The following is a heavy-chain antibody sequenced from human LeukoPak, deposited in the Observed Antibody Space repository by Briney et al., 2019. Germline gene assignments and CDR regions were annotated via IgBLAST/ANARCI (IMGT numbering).Heavy chain of an antibody. V-gene: IGHV3-48*04. Sequence: PGGSLRLSCAASGFTFSSYSMNWVRQAPGKGLEWVSYISSSSSTIYYADSVKGRFTISRDNAKNSLYLQMNSLRAEDTAVYYCARGDSEGGFWSGYYMNWFDPWGQGTLVTASS. D-gene: IGHD3-3*01. CDR2: ISSSSSTI. CDR3: ARGDSEGGFWSGYYMNWFDP. J-gene: IGHJ5*02. CDR1: GFTFSSYS.